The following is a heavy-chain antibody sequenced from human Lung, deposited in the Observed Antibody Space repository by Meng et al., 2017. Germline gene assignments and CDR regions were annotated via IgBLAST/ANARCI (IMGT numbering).Heavy chain of an antibody. CDR2: TYYRSKWYN. V-gene: IGHV6-1*01. D-gene: IGHD4-11*01. J-gene: IGHJ4*02. CDR1: GDSVSSNSAA. Sequence: QVHLQQSGPGLVKPSQTLPLTCAISGDSVSSNSAAWNWIRQYPSRGLEWLGRTYYRSKWYNGYAVSVRSRITINPDTSKNQFSLQLNSVTPDDTAVYDCARSQQSLDSWGQGTLVTVSS. CDR3: ARSQQSLDS.